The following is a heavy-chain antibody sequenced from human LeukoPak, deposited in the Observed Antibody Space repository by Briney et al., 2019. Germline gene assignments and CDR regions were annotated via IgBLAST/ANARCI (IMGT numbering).Heavy chain of an antibody. CDR1: GGSISSYY. Sequence: NPSETLSLTCTVSGGSISSYYWSWIRQPPGKGLEWIGYIFYSGSTNYNPSLKSRVTISVDTSQNRFSLKLSSVTAADTAVYYCARRLGGWFDPWGQGTLVTVSS. V-gene: IGHV4-59*08. CDR3: ARRLGGWFDP. J-gene: IGHJ5*02. CDR2: IFYSGST. D-gene: IGHD3-16*01.